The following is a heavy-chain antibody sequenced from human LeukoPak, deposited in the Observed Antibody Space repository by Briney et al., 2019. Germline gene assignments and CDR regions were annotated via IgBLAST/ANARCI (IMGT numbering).Heavy chain of an antibody. J-gene: IGHJ4*02. Sequence: SVKVSCKASGGTFSSYAISWVRQAPGQGLEWMGRIIPILGIADYAQKFQGRVTITADKSTSTAYMELSSLRSEDTAVYYCARDRVVTASPFDYWGQGTLVTVSS. V-gene: IGHV1-69*04. CDR2: IIPILGIA. D-gene: IGHD2-21*02. CDR3: ARDRVVTASPFDY. CDR1: GGTFSSYA.